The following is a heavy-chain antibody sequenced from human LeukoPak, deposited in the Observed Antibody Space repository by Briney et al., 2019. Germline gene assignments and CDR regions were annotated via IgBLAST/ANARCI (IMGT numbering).Heavy chain of an antibody. CDR1: GGSISGSRYY. J-gene: IGHJ4*02. D-gene: IGHD6-13*01. V-gene: IGHV4-39*07. CDR3: ARGRIAAAGCDY. Sequence: SETLSLTCTASGGSISGSRYYWAWIRQPPGKGLEWIGSIYYSGSTNYNPSLKSRVTISVDTSKNQFSLKLSSVTAADTAVYYCARGRIAAAGCDYWGQGTLVTVSS. CDR2: IYYSGST.